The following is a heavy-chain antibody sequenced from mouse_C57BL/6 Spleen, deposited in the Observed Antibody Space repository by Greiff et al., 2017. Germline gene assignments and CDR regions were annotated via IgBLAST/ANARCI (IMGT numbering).Heavy chain of an antibody. CDR3: TRDGYDSRFAY. D-gene: IGHD2-2*01. V-gene: IGHV5-9-1*02. CDR2: ISSGGDYI. J-gene: IGHJ3*01. CDR1: GFTFSSYA. Sequence: DVMLVESGEGLVKPGGSLKLSCAASGFTFSSYAMSWVRQTPEKRLEWVAYISSGGDYIYYADTVKGRFTISRDNARNTLYLQMSSLKSEDTAMYYCTRDGYDSRFAYWGQGTLVTVSA.